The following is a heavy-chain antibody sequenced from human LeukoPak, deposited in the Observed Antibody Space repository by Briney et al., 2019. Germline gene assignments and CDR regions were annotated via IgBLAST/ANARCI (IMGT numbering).Heavy chain of an antibody. D-gene: IGHD1-26*01. Sequence: ASVKVSCKASGYTFTGYYMHWVRQAPGQGLEWMGRINPNNGATSYAQKLQGRVTITGDTSISTAYMELSSLRSDDTAVYYCTRESGSYHGNDYWGQGTLVTVSS. CDR2: INPNNGAT. CDR3: TRESGSYHGNDY. CDR1: GYTFTGYY. V-gene: IGHV1-2*06. J-gene: IGHJ4*02.